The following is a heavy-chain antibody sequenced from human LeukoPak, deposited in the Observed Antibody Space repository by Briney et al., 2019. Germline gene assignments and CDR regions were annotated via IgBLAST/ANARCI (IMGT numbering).Heavy chain of an antibody. V-gene: IGHV3-7*01. Sequence: GGSLRLSCAASGFTFSSYWMSWVRQAPGKGLEWVAKIKQDGSEKYYVDSVKGRFTISRDNAKNSLYLQMNSLRAEDTAVYYCASSGYSSGWYDYFDYWGQGTLVTVSS. D-gene: IGHD6-19*01. CDR3: ASSGYSSGWYDYFDY. CDR2: IKQDGSEK. J-gene: IGHJ4*02. CDR1: GFTFSSYW.